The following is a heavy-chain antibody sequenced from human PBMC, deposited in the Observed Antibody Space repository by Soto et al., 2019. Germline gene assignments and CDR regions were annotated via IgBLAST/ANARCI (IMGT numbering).Heavy chain of an antibody. V-gene: IGHV1-3*05. J-gene: IGHJ4*02. Sequence: QVQLVQSGAEEKKPGASVKVSCKASEYTFTNYALHLVRQAPGQRLEWMGWINAGNGNTKYSQMFQGRVTITRDTAASTAYMELSSLRSEDTAVYYCARDILFDYWGQGTLVTVSS. D-gene: IGHD2-15*01. CDR2: INAGNGNT. CDR1: EYTFTNYA. CDR3: ARDILFDY.